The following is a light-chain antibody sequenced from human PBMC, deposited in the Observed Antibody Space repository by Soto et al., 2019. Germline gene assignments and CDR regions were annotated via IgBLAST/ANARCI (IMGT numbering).Light chain of an antibody. CDR1: SSDVGGYNY. J-gene: IGLJ3*02. Sequence: QSVLTQRASVSGSPGQSITISCTGTSSDVGGYNYVSWYQQHPGKAPKLMIYEVSNRPSGVSNRFSGSKSGNTASLTISGLQAEDEADYYCSSYTSSSTPWVFGGGTKLTVL. CDR3: SSYTSSSTPWV. V-gene: IGLV2-14*01. CDR2: EVS.